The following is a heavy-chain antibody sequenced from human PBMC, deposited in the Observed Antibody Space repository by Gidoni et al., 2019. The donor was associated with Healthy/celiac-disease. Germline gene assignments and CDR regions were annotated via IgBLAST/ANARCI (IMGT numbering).Heavy chain of an antibody. CDR3: AREGLSYCSGGSCYAPTYYYYGMDV. Sequence: EVQLVESGGGLVQPGGSLRLSCAASGFTFSSYSMNWVRQAPGKGLEWVSYISSSSSTIYYADSVKGRFTISRDNAKNSLYLQMNSLRDEDTAVYYCAREGLSYCSGGSCYAPTYYYYGMDVWAKGPRSPSP. V-gene: IGHV3-48*02. J-gene: IGHJ6*02. CDR1: GFTFSSYS. CDR2: ISSSSSTI. D-gene: IGHD2-15*01.